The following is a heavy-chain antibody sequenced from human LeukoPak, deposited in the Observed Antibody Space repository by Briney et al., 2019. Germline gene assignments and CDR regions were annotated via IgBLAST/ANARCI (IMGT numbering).Heavy chain of an antibody. CDR3: ARGGIGYCSGGSCYSARYWFDP. V-gene: IGHV4-4*02. CDR1: GGSISSSNW. D-gene: IGHD2-15*01. CDR2: IYHSGST. Sequence: SETLSLTCAVSGGSISSSNWWSWIRQPPGRGLEWIGEIYHSGSTNYNPSLKSRVTISVDTSKNQFSLKLSSVTAADTAVYYCARGGIGYCSGGSCYSARYWFDPWGQGTLVTVSS. J-gene: IGHJ5*02.